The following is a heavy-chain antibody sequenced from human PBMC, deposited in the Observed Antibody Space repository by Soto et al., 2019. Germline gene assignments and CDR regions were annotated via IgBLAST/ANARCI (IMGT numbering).Heavy chain of an antibody. J-gene: IGHJ6*02. CDR1: GFTFSTSG. CDR3: AKDPDSLSGSYPHFNGMDV. CDR2: ISYDGSNK. V-gene: IGHV3-30*18. Sequence: QVQLVESGGGVVQPGRSLRLSCAASGFTFSTSGMHWVRQAPGKGLEWVAAISYDGSNKYYADSVKGRFTISRDNSKNTLYLQMNSLRSEDTAVYYCAKDPDSLSGSYPHFNGMDVWGQGTTVTVSS. D-gene: IGHD3-10*01.